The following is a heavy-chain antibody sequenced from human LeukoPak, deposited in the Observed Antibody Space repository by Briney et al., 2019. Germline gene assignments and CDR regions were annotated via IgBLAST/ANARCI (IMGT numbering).Heavy chain of an antibody. CDR2: IYYSGST. D-gene: IGHD6-13*01. V-gene: IGHV4-39*01. CDR3: APIAAAGTEYWFDP. J-gene: IGHJ5*02. CDR1: GGSISSSSYY. Sequence: PSETLSLTCTVSGGSISSSSYYWGWIRQPPGKGLEWIGSIYYSGSTYYNPSLKSRVTISVDTSKNQFSLKLSSVTAADTAAYYCAPIAAAGTEYWFDPWGQGTLVTVSS.